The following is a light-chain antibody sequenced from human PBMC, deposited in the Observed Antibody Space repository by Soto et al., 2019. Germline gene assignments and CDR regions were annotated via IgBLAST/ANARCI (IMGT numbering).Light chain of an antibody. CDR1: SSNIEAGYA. V-gene: IGLV1-40*01. CDR3: QSYDSSLSGVV. J-gene: IGLJ2*01. CDR2: DNN. Sequence: QAVVTQPPSVSGAPGQRVTISCTGSSSNIEAGYAVHWYQQLPGTAPKLLIYDNNNRPSGVPDRFSGSESGTSASLAITGLQAEDEADYYCQSYDSSLSGVVFGGGTKLTVL.